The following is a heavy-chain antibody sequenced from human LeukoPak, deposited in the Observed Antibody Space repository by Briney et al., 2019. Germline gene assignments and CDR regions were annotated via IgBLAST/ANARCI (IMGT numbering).Heavy chain of an antibody. Sequence: ASVKVSCKASGGTFSSYTISWVRQAPGQGLEWMGRIIPILGIANYAQKFQGRVTITADKSTSTAYMELSSLRSEDTAVYYCAREGSGYDWDYYYYMDVWGKGTTVTVS. CDR2: IIPILGIA. V-gene: IGHV1-69*04. CDR3: AREGSGYDWDYYYYMDV. J-gene: IGHJ6*03. CDR1: GGTFSSYT. D-gene: IGHD5-12*01.